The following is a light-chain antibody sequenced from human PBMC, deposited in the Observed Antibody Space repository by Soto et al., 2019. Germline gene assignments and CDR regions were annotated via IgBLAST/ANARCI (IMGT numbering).Light chain of an antibody. CDR2: DTS. J-gene: IGLJ2*01. Sequence: QAVVTQPPSASGTPGQRVTVFCSGPYSNIGINDVHWYRQLSGTAPQILIYDTSQRATGVPDRFSGSRSGTSASLVISGLQTEDEADYHCAAWDDSLNGPAFGGGTKLTVL. CDR1: YSNIGIND. CDR3: AAWDDSLNGPA. V-gene: IGLV1-44*01.